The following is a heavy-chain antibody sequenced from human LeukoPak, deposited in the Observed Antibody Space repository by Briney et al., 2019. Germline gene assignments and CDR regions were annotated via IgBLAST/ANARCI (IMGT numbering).Heavy chain of an antibody. CDR2: ISGSGGST. Sequence: GGSLRLSCAASGFTFSSYAMSWVRQAPGKGLEWVSAISGSGGSTYYADSVKGRFTISRDNSKNTLYLQMNSLRAEDTAVYYCAKDSEVYYYDSSGYYEGYFDHWGQGTLVTVSS. CDR3: AKDSEVYYYDSSGYYEGYFDH. CDR1: GFTFSSYA. J-gene: IGHJ4*02. V-gene: IGHV3-23*01. D-gene: IGHD3-22*01.